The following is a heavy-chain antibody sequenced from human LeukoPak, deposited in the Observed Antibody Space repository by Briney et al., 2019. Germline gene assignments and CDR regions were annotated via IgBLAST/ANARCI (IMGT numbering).Heavy chain of an antibody. D-gene: IGHD3-9*01. CDR1: GFTFSAYW. J-gene: IGHJ4*02. Sequence: GGSLRLSCAASGFTFSAYWMHWVRQAPGKGLVWVSRVKYDGSTTTYADSVKGRFTISRDNATNILYLQVNSLRVEHTAVYYCARDLDWLLFDYWGRGTLVTVSS. CDR2: VKYDGSTT. V-gene: IGHV3-74*01. CDR3: ARDLDWLLFDY.